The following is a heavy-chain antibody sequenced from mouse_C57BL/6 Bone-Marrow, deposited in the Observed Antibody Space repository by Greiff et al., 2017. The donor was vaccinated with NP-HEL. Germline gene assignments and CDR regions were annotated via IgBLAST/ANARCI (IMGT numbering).Heavy chain of an antibody. CDR2: ISSGSSTI. J-gene: IGHJ1*03. Sequence: EVKLVESGGGLVKPGGSLKLSCAASGFTFSDYGMHWVRQAPEKGLEWVAYISSGSSTIYYADTVKGRFTISRDNAKNTLFLQMTSLRSEDTAMYYCARPPYYYGSSYCWYFDVWGTGTTVTVSS. V-gene: IGHV5-17*01. CDR3: ARPPYYYGSSYCWYFDV. CDR1: GFTFSDYG. D-gene: IGHD1-1*01.